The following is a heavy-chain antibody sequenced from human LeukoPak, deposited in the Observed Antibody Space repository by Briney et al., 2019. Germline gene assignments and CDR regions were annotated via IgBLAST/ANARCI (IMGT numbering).Heavy chain of an antibody. CDR2: ISGSGGST. Sequence: GGSLRLSCAASGFTFSSYAMSWVRQAPGKGLEWVSAISGSGGSTYYADSVKGRFTISRDNSKNTLYLQMNSLRAEDTAVYYCAKLGGSRYYDFWSGYSHLYYFDYWGQGILVTVSS. D-gene: IGHD3-3*01. CDR1: GFTFSSYA. J-gene: IGHJ4*02. V-gene: IGHV3-23*01. CDR3: AKLGGSRYYDFWSGYSHLYYFDY.